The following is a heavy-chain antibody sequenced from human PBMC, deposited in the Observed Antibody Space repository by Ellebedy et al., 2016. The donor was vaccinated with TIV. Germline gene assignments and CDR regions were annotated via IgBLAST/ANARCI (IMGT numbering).Heavy chain of an antibody. V-gene: IGHV1-2*02. CDR1: GYTFTGYY. CDR2: INPNSGVT. Sequence: ASVKVSCXASGYTFTGYYMHWVRQAPGQGLEWMGWINPNSGVTKYVQKFQGRVTMTRDTSISTAYMELSRLRSDDTAVYYCARSVPYWFDPWGQGTLVTVSS. D-gene: IGHD1-1*01. CDR3: ARSVPYWFDP. J-gene: IGHJ5*02.